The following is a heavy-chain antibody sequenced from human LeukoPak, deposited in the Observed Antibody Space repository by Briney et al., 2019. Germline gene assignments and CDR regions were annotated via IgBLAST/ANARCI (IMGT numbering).Heavy chain of an antibody. V-gene: IGHV1-69*13. Sequence: VASVKVSCKASGGTFSSYAISWVRQAPGQGLEWMGGIIPIFGTANYAQKFQGRVTITADESTSTAYMELSSLRSEDTAVYYCAREGLDYYDSSGPRGAFDIWGQGTMVTVSS. CDR2: IIPIFGTA. CDR1: GGTFSSYA. CDR3: AREGLDYYDSSGPRGAFDI. D-gene: IGHD3-22*01. J-gene: IGHJ3*02.